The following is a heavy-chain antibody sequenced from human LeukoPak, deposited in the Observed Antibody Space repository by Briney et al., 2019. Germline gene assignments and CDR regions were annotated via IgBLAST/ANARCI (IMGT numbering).Heavy chain of an antibody. V-gene: IGHV3-11*01. CDR3: ARDPGYSYGSHYFDY. J-gene: IGHJ4*02. D-gene: IGHD5-18*01. CDR1: GFTFSDYY. CDR2: ISSSGSTI. Sequence: GGPLRLSCAASGFTFSDYYMSWIRQASGKGLEWVSYISSSGSTIYYADSVKGRFTISRDNAKNSLYLQMNSLRAEDTAVYYCARDPGYSYGSHYFDYWGQGTLVTVSS.